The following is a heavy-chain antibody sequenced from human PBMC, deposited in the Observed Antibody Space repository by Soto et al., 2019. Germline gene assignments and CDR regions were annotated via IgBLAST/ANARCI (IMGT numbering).Heavy chain of an antibody. CDR2: INRDSTVI. D-gene: IGHD3-16*01. Sequence: EEQLVESGGGLVQPGGSLRLSFAASGFSFSTHYMNWVRQTPGKGLEWVSSINRDSTVIKYADSLKGRFTISRDNARNSLSLQRNSLRAEDTAVYYCLNGDYYVGPGTLVTVSS. V-gene: IGHV3-48*01. CDR3: LNGDYY. CDR1: GFSFSTHY. J-gene: IGHJ4*02.